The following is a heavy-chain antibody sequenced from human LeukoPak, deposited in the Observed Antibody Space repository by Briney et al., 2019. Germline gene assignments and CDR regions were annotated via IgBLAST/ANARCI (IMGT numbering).Heavy chain of an antibody. D-gene: IGHD1-1*01. J-gene: IGHJ6*03. CDR2: IISSSSHM. CDR3: ATTRAPSNGRVLYYMDV. CDR1: GFTSSSYS. Sequence: GESLRLSCAASGFTSSSYSMNWVRQAPGKGLEWVSSIISSSSHMYYADSVKGRFTISRDNAKNSLYLQMNSLRAEDTAVYYCATTRAPSNGRVLYYMDVWGKGTTVTVSS. V-gene: IGHV3-21*01.